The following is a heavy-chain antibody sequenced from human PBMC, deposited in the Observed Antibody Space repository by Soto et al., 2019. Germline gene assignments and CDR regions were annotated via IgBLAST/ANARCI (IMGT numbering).Heavy chain of an antibody. Sequence: PSETLSLTCTVSGGSVSSGSYYWSWIRQPPGKGLEWIGYIYYSGSTNYNPSLKSRVTISVDTSKNQFSLKLSSVTAADTAVYYCARGGRWPNWFDPWGQGTLVTVSS. J-gene: IGHJ5*02. CDR1: GGSVSSGSYY. CDR2: IYYSGST. CDR3: ARGGRWPNWFDP. V-gene: IGHV4-61*01. D-gene: IGHD1-26*01.